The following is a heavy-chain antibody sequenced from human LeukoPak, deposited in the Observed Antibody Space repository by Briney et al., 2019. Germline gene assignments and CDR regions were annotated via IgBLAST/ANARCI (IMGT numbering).Heavy chain of an antibody. V-gene: IGHV3-23*01. CDR1: GGSISSDDD. CDR3: AKSWLRLGGDY. CDR2: ISGSGGST. Sequence: PSETLSLTCSVSGGSISSDDDYWSWVRQAPGKGLEWVSGISGSGGSTYYADSVKGRFTISRDNSKNTLYLLMNSLRADDTAVYYCAKSWLRLGGDYWGQGTLVTVSS. J-gene: IGHJ4*02. D-gene: IGHD5-12*01.